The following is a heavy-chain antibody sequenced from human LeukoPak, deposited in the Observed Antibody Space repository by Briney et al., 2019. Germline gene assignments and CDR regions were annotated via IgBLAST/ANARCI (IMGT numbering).Heavy chain of an antibody. D-gene: IGHD6-19*01. CDR3: ARGPTVPVADYYFDY. CDR2: ISGSGGTT. CDR1: GFTFSNYA. Sequence: PGGSLRLSCAASGFTFSNYAMTWVRQAPGKGLEWVSAISGSGGTTYYADSVKGRFTISRDNSKNTLYLQMNSLRAEDAAVYYCARGPTVPVADYYFDYWGQGTLVTVSS. V-gene: IGHV3-23*01. J-gene: IGHJ4*02.